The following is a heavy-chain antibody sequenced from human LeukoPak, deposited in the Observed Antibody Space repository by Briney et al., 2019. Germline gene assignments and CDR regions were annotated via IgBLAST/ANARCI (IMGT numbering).Heavy chain of an antibody. CDR1: GYRFTSYW. V-gene: IGHV5-51*01. Sequence: GESLQISFQGSGYRFTSYWIGWVRPMPGKGTAWMGIIHPGDSDTRQRPSFQGHVTISADKSVSIAYLQCRSLKASDTAMYYCARQGRTYYDILTGYFRWYYYDYWGQGTLVTVSS. J-gene: IGHJ4*02. CDR3: ARQGRTYYDILTGYFRWYYYDY. D-gene: IGHD3-9*01. CDR2: IHPGDSDT.